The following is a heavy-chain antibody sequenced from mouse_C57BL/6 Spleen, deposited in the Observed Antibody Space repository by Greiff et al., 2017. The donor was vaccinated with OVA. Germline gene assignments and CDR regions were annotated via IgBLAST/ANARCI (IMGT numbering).Heavy chain of an antibody. V-gene: IGHV10-1*01. CDR1: GFSFNTYA. D-gene: IGHD2-1*01. J-gene: IGHJ1*03. CDR2: IRSKSNNYAT. CDR3: VRHKGLGNYEYFDV. Sequence: EVQLVESGGGLVQPKGSLKLSCAASGFSFNTYAMNWVRQAPGKGLEWVARIRSKSNNYATQYADSVQDRFTISRDDSKSMHYLQMNNVKTEDAAIYYYVRHKGLGNYEYFDVWGTGTTVTVSS.